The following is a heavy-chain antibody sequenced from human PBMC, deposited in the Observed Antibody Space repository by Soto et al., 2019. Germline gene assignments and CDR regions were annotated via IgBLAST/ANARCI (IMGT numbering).Heavy chain of an antibody. D-gene: IGHD3-10*01. J-gene: IGHJ5*02. CDR3: ARRITMVRGHGPNGFDP. Sequence: GGSLRLSCAASGFTFSSYWMSWVRQAPGKGLEWVANIKQDGSEKDYVDSVKGRFTISRDNAKNSLYLQMNSLRAEDTAVYYCARRITMVRGHGPNGFDPWGQGTLVTVSS. CDR1: GFTFSSYW. CDR2: IKQDGSEK. V-gene: IGHV3-7*01.